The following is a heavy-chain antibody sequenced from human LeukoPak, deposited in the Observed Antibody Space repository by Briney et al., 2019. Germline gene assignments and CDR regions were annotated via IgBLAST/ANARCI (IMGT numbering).Heavy chain of an antibody. V-gene: IGHV3-53*01. D-gene: IGHD3-9*01. CDR2: IYSGGST. J-gene: IGHJ3*02. CDR3: ARGEWVRYFDWLPYNAFDI. Sequence: GGSLRLSCAASGFTVSSNYMSWVRQAPGKGLEWVSAIYSGGSTYYADSVKGRFTISRDNSKNTLYLQMNSLRAEDTAVYYCARGEWVRYFDWLPYNAFDIWGQGTMVTVSS. CDR1: GFTVSSNY.